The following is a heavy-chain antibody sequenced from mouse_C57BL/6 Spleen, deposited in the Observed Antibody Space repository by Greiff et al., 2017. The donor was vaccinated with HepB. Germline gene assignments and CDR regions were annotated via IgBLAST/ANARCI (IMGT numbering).Heavy chain of an antibody. Sequence: VQLQQSGAELVKPGASVKISCKASGYAFSSYWMNWVKQRPGKGLEWIGQIYPGDGDTNYNGKFKGKATLTADKSSSTAYMQLSSLTSEDSAVYVCARGIYYYGSRNFPFAYWGHRTLVTVSA. CDR3: ARGIYYYGSRNFPFAY. CDR2: IYPGDGDT. V-gene: IGHV1-80*01. CDR1: GYAFSSYW. J-gene: IGHJ3*01. D-gene: IGHD1-1*01.